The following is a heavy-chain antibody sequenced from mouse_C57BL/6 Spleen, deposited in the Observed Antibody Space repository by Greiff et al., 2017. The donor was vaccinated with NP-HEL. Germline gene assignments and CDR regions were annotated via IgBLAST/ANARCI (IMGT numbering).Heavy chain of an antibody. CDR1: GFPFSDYY. Sequence: EVKLMESEGGLVQPGSSMKLSCTASGFPFSDYYMAWVRQVPEKGLEWVANINYDGSSTYYLDSLKSRFIISRDNAKNILYLQMSSLKSEDTATYYCARFYGYDDDGFFDYWGQGTTLTVSS. V-gene: IGHV5-16*01. CDR3: ARFYGYDDDGFFDY. D-gene: IGHD2-2*01. J-gene: IGHJ2*01. CDR2: INYDGSST.